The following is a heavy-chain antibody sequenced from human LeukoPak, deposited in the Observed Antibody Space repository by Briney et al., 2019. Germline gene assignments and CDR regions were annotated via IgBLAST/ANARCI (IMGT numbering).Heavy chain of an antibody. J-gene: IGHJ4*02. CDR2: INIGNGNT. D-gene: IGHD2-21*01. CDR1: GYTFINHA. V-gene: IGHV1-3*04. Sequence: ASVKVSCKASGYTFINHAIHWVRQDPGQRLEWMGWINIGNGNTKYSQNFQGRITITRDTSATTAYMDLSSLRSEDTAMYYCARRLGRSFDYWGQGTLVTVSS. CDR3: ARRLGRSFDY.